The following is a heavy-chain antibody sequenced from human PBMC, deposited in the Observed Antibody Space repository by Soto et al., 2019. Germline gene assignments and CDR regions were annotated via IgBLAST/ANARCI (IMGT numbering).Heavy chain of an antibody. J-gene: IGHJ6*02. CDR1: GFTFDYYA. CDR3: AKGVGGYYYGMDV. V-gene: IGHV3-9*01. Sequence: QSGGSLRLSCAASGFTFDYYAMHWVRQAPGKGLEWVSGISWNSGSLGYADSVKGRFTISRDNAKNSLYLQMSSLRAEDTALYYCAKGVGGYYYGMDVWGQGTTVTVSS. CDR2: ISWNSGSL.